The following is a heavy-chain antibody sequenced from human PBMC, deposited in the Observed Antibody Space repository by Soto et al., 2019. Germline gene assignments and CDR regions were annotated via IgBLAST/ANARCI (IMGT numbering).Heavy chain of an antibody. CDR1: GYTFTGYY. J-gene: IGHJ6*02. Sequence: QVQLVRSGAEVKKPGASVKVSCKASGYTFTGYYMHWVRQAPGQGLEWMGWINPNSGGTNDAQKFQGRVTMTRDTSISTAYMELSRLRSDDTAGYYCARDRRNIVVVPAAPHVSDYYYCMDVWGQGTTVTV. D-gene: IGHD2-2*01. CDR2: INPNSGGT. CDR3: ARDRRNIVVVPAAPHVSDYYYCMDV. V-gene: IGHV1-2*02.